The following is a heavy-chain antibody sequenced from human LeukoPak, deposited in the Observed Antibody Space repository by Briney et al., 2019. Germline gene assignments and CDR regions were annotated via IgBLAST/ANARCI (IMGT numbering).Heavy chain of an antibody. CDR3: ARQSPRYCSGGSCYGGWFDP. CDR1: GYTFTGYY. CDR2: INPNSGGT. J-gene: IGHJ5*02. D-gene: IGHD2-15*01. Sequence: GASVKVSCKASGYTFTGYYMHWVRQAPGQGLEWMGWINPNSGGTNYPQKFQGRVTMTTDTSISTAYMELSRLRSDDTAVYYYARQSPRYCSGGSCYGGWFDPWGQGTLVTVSS. V-gene: IGHV1-2*02.